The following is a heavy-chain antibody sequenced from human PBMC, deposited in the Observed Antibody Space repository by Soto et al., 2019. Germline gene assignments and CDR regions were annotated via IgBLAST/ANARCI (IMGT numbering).Heavy chain of an antibody. J-gene: IGHJ4*02. D-gene: IGHD3-16*01. CDR2: INPSGGST. CDR1: GYTFTGYY. Sequence: ASVKVSCKASGYTFTGYYMHWVRQAPGQGLEWMGIINPSGGSTSYAQKFQGRVTMTRDTSTSTVYMELSSLRSEDTAVYYCATTPHFGGFDYWGQGTLVTVSS. CDR3: ATTPHFGGFDY. V-gene: IGHV1-46*03.